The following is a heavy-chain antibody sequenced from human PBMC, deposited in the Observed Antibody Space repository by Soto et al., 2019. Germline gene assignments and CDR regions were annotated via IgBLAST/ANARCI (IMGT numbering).Heavy chain of an antibody. J-gene: IGHJ4*02. CDR3: ARDPSYDYIWGSYRYLFDY. V-gene: IGHV3-48*01. Sequence: GGSLRLCCAASGFTFSSYSMNWVRQAPGKGLEWVSYISSSSSTIYYADSVKGRFTISRDNAKNSLYLQMNSLRAEDTAVYYCARDPSYDYIWGSYRYLFDYWGQGTLVTVSS. CDR2: ISSSSSTI. CDR1: GFTFSSYS. D-gene: IGHD3-16*02.